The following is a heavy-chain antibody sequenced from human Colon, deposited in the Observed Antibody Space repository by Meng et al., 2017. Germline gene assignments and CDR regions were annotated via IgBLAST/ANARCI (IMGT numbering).Heavy chain of an antibody. Sequence: QLRLPGSGPGLVKPSETLSLTCTVSGGSMSGYYWNWIRQPAGKGLELIGHIYSSGRTNYNPSLKSRVTISVDSSKNQFSLNLTSVTAADTAVYFCARVQRFCTGGICSNWFDPWGQGTLVTVSS. CDR2: IYSSGRT. CDR3: ARVQRFCTGGICSNWFDP. V-gene: IGHV4-4*07. D-gene: IGHD2-15*01. J-gene: IGHJ5*02. CDR1: GGSMSGYY.